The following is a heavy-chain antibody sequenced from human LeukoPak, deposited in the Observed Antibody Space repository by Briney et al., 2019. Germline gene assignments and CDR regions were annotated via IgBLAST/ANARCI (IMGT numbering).Heavy chain of an antibody. CDR1: GGSISSYY. Sequence: SETLSLTCTVSGGSISSYYWSWIRQPAGKGLEWIGRIYTSGSTSYNPSLKSRVTMSVDTSKNQFSLKLSSVTAADTAVYYCARGQVGTGLQPTNWFDPWGQGTLVPVSS. CDR2: IYTSGST. CDR3: ARGQVGTGLQPTNWFDP. V-gene: IGHV4-4*07. D-gene: IGHD4-11*01. J-gene: IGHJ5*02.